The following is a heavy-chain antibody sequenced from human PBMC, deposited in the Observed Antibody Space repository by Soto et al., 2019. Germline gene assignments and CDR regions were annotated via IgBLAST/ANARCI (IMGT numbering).Heavy chain of an antibody. Sequence: EVQLVESGGGLVQPGGSLRLSCAASGFTVSSNYMSWVRQAPGKGLEWVAVIYSGGSTYYADSVKGRFTISRDNSKNTLYLQMNSLRAEDTAVYYCAGAVAGTRQVDYWSQGTLVTVSS. CDR3: AGAVAGTRQVDY. V-gene: IGHV3-66*01. CDR1: GFTVSSNY. D-gene: IGHD6-19*01. J-gene: IGHJ4*02. CDR2: IYSGGST.